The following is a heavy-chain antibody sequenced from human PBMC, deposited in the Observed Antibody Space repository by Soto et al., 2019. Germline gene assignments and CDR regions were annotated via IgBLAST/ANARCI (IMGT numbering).Heavy chain of an antibody. V-gene: IGHV1-69*13. CDR2: IIPIFGTA. CDR3: ARGIRYYYDSSGYHY. D-gene: IGHD3-22*01. Sequence: SVKVSCKASGGTFSSYAISWVRQAPGQGLEWMGGIIPIFGTANYAQKFQGRVTITADESTSTAYMELSSLRSEDTAVYYCARGIRYYYDSSGYHYWGQGTLVTVSS. CDR1: GGTFSSYA. J-gene: IGHJ4*02.